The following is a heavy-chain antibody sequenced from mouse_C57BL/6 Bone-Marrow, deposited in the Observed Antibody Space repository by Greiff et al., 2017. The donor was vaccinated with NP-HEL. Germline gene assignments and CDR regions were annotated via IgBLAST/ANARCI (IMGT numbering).Heavy chain of an antibody. D-gene: IGHD1-1*01. Sequence: VQLQQPGAELVKPGASVKMSCKASGYTFTSYWITWVKQRPGQGLEWIGDIYPGSGSTNYNEKFKSKATLTVDTSSSTAYMQLSSLTSEDSAVYYCAREGYGHWYFDVWGTGTTVTVSS. CDR3: AREGYGHWYFDV. J-gene: IGHJ1*03. CDR1: GYTFTSYW. V-gene: IGHV1-55*01. CDR2: IYPGSGST.